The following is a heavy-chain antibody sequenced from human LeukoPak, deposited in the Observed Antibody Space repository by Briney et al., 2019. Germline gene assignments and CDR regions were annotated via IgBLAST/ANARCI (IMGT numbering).Heavy chain of an antibody. J-gene: IGHJ6*02. CDR2: ISWNSGSI. V-gene: IGHV3-9*01. CDR3: ARDRSPFYDITGRSMDV. CDR1: GFTFDDYA. D-gene: IGHD2/OR15-2a*01. Sequence: GGSLRLSCAASGFTFDDYAMHWVRQAPGKGLEWVSGISWNSGSIGYADSVKGRFIISRDNAKNSLYLQMNSLRAEDTAVYYCARDRSPFYDITGRSMDVWGQGTTVTVSS.